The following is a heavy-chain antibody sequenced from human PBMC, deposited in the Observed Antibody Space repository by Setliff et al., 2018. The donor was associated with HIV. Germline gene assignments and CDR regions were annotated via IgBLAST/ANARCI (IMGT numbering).Heavy chain of an antibody. CDR3: ARKLRPGHGVDV. CDR1: RFDFNNYW. Sequence: GGSLRLSCATSRFDFNNYWMCWVRQAPGKGLEWVANIGQDGSEKNYVDSVKGRFTISRDNAKNSMDLQMNSLRAEDTAIYYCARKLRPGHGVDVWGQGTTVTVSS. V-gene: IGHV3-7*01. J-gene: IGHJ6*02. CDR2: IGQDGSEK. D-gene: IGHD3-10*01.